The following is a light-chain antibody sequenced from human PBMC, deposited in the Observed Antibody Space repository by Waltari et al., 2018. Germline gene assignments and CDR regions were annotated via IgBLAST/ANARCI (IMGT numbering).Light chain of an antibody. CDR1: QSVAKY. CDR2: HAS. V-gene: IGKV3-20*01. CDR3: QKYVNLPAT. Sequence: EIVLTQSPGSLSLSPGERATLSCKASQSVAKYLAWYQQKPGQAPRLLIYHASIRATGIPDRFSGSGYGTDFSLTISRLEPEDFVVYFCQKYVNLPATFGQGTTVEV. J-gene: IGKJ1*01.